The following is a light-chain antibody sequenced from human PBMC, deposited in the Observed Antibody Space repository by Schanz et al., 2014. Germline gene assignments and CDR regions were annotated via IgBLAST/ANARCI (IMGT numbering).Light chain of an antibody. CDR1: QSVSSSY. CDR2: DAS. Sequence: EIVLTQFPGTLSLSPGERATLSCRASQSVSSSYLAWYQQKPGQAPRLLIYDASSRATGIPDRFSGSGSGTDFTLTISRPEPEDFAVYYCQQYGSSVGFGQGTKVEIK. J-gene: IGKJ1*01. V-gene: IGKV3-20*01. CDR3: QQYGSSVG.